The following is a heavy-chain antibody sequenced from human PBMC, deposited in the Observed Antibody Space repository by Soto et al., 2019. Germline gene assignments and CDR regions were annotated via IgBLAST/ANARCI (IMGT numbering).Heavy chain of an antibody. CDR1: DSSINSNYY. V-gene: IGHV4-38-2*01. Sequence: SETLSLTCGVSDSSINSNYYWLWIRQPPGKGLEWIGAIHHSGTTYYTPSLKSRVTISMDMSKNHFSLRLTSVTAADTAVYYCERGLYGGKFDYWGQGTPATVSS. J-gene: IGHJ4*02. D-gene: IGHD4-17*01. CDR2: IHHSGTT. CDR3: ERGLYGGKFDY.